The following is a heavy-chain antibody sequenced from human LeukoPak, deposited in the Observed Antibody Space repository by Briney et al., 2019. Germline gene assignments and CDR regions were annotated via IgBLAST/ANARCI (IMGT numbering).Heavy chain of an antibody. D-gene: IGHD3-22*01. CDR3: ANGRPPFLNQYYYDSNPNDAFDI. CDR2: ISYDGSNK. V-gene: IGHV3-30*18. CDR1: GFTFSSYG. Sequence: GGSLRLSSAASGFTFSSYGMHWVRQAPGKGLEWVAVISYDGSNKYYADSVKGRFTISRDNSKNTLYLQMNSLRAEDTAVYYCANGRPPFLNQYYYDSNPNDAFDIWGQGTMVTVSS. J-gene: IGHJ3*02.